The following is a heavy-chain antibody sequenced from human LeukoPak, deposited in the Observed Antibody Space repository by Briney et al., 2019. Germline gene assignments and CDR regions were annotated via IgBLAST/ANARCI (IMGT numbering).Heavy chain of an antibody. CDR3: AKCSTSAYTTGWCNWIDP. J-gene: IGHJ5*02. V-gene: IGHV3-23*01. Sequence: GGSLRLSCVASGFTFTSDAMNWVRQAPGKGLEWVSSTVSRGTTQYADSVKGRFAVSRDTSKNTLYLQMNSLRADDTAVYYCAKCSTSAYTTGWCNWIDPWGQGTLVTVSS. D-gene: IGHD6-19*01. CDR1: GFTFTSDA. CDR2: TVSRGTT.